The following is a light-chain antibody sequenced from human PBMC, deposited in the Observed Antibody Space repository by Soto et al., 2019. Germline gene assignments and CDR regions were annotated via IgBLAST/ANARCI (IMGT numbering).Light chain of an antibody. V-gene: IGLV2-14*03. CDR2: EVT. J-gene: IGLJ2*01. Sequence: QSALTQPASVSGSPGQSITISCSASSTDVDDYNSVSWYQQHPGKAPKLMIYEVTDRPSGVSNRFSGSKSGNTASLTISGLQAEDEADYYCSSHTTSSVVFGGGTKVTVL. CDR3: SSHTTSSVV. CDR1: STDVDDYNS.